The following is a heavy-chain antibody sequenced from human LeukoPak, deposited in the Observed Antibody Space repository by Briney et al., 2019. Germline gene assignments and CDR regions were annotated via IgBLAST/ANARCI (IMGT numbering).Heavy chain of an antibody. D-gene: IGHD2-15*01. J-gene: IGHJ4*02. CDR1: GFTFDDYG. CDR3: AKDPREVVAATLDY. V-gene: IGHV3-30*02. CDR2: IRYDGSNK. Sequence: PGGSLRLSCAASGFTFDDYGMSWVRQAPGKGLEWVAFIRYDGSNKYYADSVKGRFTISRDNSKNTLYLQMNSLRAEDTAVYYCAKDPREVVAATLDYWGQGTLVTVSS.